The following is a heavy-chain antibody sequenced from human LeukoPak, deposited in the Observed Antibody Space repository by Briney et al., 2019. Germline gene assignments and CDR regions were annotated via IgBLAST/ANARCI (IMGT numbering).Heavy chain of an antibody. D-gene: IGHD6-19*01. CDR3: ARGDPRYSSGWYY. CDR1: GGSISSYY. CDR2: IYYSGST. Sequence: SETLSLTCTVSGGSISSYYRSWIRPPPGKGLEWIGYIYYSGSTNYNPSLKSRVTISVDTSKNQFSLKLSAVAAADTALYYCARGDPRYSSGWYYWGQGTLVTVSS. J-gene: IGHJ4*02. V-gene: IGHV4-59*01.